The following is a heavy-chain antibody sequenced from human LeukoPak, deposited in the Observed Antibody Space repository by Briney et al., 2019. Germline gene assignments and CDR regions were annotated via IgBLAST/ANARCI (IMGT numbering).Heavy chain of an antibody. V-gene: IGHV3-74*01. Sequence: GGSLRLSCAASGFTFIAYGMQWVRQPPGKGLVWVSRINPDGTSTSYADSVKGRFTVSRDNAKNTLYLQVNSLRAEDTAVYFCTRELPREVTLDYWGRGTLVTVSS. CDR3: TRELPREVTLDY. CDR2: INPDGTST. D-gene: IGHD2-21*02. CDR1: GFTFIAYG. J-gene: IGHJ4*01.